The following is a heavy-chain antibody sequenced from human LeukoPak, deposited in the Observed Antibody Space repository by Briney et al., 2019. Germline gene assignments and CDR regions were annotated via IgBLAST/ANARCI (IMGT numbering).Heavy chain of an antibody. D-gene: IGHD6-19*01. CDR1: GFSFSSNC. CDR3: ATGGAVAGRFAY. J-gene: IGHJ4*02. CDR2: IKEDGNEI. Sequence: GGSLRLPCAASGFSFSSNCMSWVRQAPGKGLEWVAKIKEDGNEIYYVDSVKGRFTISRDNTKNSLFLQMNSLRAEDTAVYYCATGGAVAGRFAYWGQGTLVTVSS. V-gene: IGHV3-7*01.